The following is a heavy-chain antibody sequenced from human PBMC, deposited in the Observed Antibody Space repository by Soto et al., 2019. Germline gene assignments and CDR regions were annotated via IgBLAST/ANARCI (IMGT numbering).Heavy chain of an antibody. D-gene: IGHD4-4*01. CDR2: IIPIFGTA. J-gene: IGHJ3*02. Sequence: QVPLVQSGAEVKKPGSSVKVSCKASGGTFSSYAISWVRQAPGQGLEWMGGIIPIFGTANYAQKFQGRVTITADESTSTAYMELSSLRSEDTAVYYCASGPTVTTKDAFDIWGQGTMVTVSS. V-gene: IGHV1-69*12. CDR1: GGTFSSYA. CDR3: ASGPTVTTKDAFDI.